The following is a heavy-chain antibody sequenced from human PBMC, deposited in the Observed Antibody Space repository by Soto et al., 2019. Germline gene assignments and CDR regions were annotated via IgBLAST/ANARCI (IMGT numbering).Heavy chain of an antibody. CDR2: ISGSGGST. V-gene: IGHV3-23*01. CDR1: GFTFSSYA. D-gene: IGHD1-20*01. J-gene: IGHJ4*02. CDR3: AKVRWYNWNKEADY. Sequence: PGGSLRLSCAASGFTFSSYAMSWVRQAPGKGLEWVSAISGSGGSTYYADSVKGRFTISRDNSKNTLYLQMNSLRAEDTAVYYCAKVRWYNWNKEADYWGQGTLVTVSS.